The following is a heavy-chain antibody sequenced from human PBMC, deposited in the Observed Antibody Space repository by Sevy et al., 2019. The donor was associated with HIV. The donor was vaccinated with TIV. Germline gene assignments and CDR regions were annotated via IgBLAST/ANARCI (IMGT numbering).Heavy chain of an antibody. CDR2: INPNSGGT. Sequence: ASVKVSSKASGYTFTGYYMHWVRQAPGQGLEWMGWINPNSGGTNYAQKFQGRVTMTRDTSISTAYMELSRLRSDDTAVYYCARDALLRGGYLDYWGQGTLVTVSS. D-gene: IGHD3-10*01. J-gene: IGHJ4*02. CDR3: ARDALLRGGYLDY. CDR1: GYTFTGYY. V-gene: IGHV1-2*02.